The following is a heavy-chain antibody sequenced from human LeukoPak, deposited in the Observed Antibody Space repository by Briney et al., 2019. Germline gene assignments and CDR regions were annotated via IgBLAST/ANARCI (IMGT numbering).Heavy chain of an antibody. Sequence: EASVKVSCKVSGYTLTELSMHWVRQAPGKGLEWMGGFDPEDGGTIYAQKFQGRVTMTEDTSTDTAYMELSSLRSEDTAVYYCATPSDSPGYYFDYWGQGTLVTVSS. D-gene: IGHD3-22*01. V-gene: IGHV1-24*01. J-gene: IGHJ4*02. CDR2: FDPEDGGT. CDR3: ATPSDSPGYYFDY. CDR1: GYTLTELS.